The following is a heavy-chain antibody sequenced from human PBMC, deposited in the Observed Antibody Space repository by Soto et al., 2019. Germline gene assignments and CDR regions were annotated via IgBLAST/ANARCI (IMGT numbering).Heavy chain of an antibody. J-gene: IGHJ4*02. V-gene: IGHV4-59*01. D-gene: IGHD1-20*01. Sequence: SETLSLTCTVSGGSISSYYWSWIRQPPGKGLEWIGYIYYSGSTNYNPSLKSRVTISVDTSKNQFSLKLSSVTAADTAVYYCARERMTGYYLDYWGQGTLATVSS. CDR1: GGSISSYY. CDR3: ARERMTGYYLDY. CDR2: IYYSGST.